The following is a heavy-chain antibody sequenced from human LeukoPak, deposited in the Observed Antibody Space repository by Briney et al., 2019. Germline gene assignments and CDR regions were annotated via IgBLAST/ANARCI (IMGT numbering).Heavy chain of an antibody. Sequence: SETLSLTCTVSGGSISSGGYYWSWIRQPAGKGLEWIGRIYTSGSTNYNPSLKSRVTISVGTSKNQFSLKLSSVTAADTAVYYCARECIMITFGGVIAYNWFDPWGQGTLVTVSS. D-gene: IGHD3-16*02. J-gene: IGHJ5*02. V-gene: IGHV4-61*02. CDR3: ARECIMITFGGVIAYNWFDP. CDR1: GGSISSGGYY. CDR2: IYTSGST.